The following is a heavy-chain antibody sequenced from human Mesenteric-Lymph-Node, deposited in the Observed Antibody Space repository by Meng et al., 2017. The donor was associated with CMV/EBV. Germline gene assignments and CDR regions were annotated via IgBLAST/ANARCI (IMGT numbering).Heavy chain of an antibody. CDR3: ARGLWFGELPPGY. V-gene: IGHV3-48*04. CDR1: GFTFSSYS. J-gene: IGHJ4*02. Sequence: LSLTCAASGFTFSSYSMNWVRRAPGKGLEWVSYISSSSSTIYYADSVKGRFTISRDNAKNSLYLQMNSLRAEDTAVYYCARGLWFGELPPGYWGQGTLVTVSS. CDR2: ISSSSSTI. D-gene: IGHD3-10*01.